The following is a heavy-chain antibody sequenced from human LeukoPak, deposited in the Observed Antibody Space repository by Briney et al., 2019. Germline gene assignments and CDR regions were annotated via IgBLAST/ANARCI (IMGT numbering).Heavy chain of an antibody. CDR2: ISSNGGST. CDR1: GFSFSNYA. CDR3: VKDIHYYGSGNYYNGYFDY. Sequence: AGSLSLSCSASGFSFSNYAMHWVRQAPGKGLEYVSAISSNGGSTYYADSVQGRFTISRHNSKNTLYLQVSSLRAEDTAVYYCVKDIHYYGSGNYYNGYFDYWGQGTPASVSS. D-gene: IGHD3-10*01. J-gene: IGHJ4*02. V-gene: IGHV3-64D*09.